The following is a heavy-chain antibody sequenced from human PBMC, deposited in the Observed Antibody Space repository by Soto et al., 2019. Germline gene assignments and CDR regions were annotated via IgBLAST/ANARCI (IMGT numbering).Heavy chain of an antibody. D-gene: IGHD2-2*01. Sequence: QVQLVQSGAEVKKPGASVKVSCKASGYTFTSYAMHWVRQAPGQRLEWMGWINAGNGNTKYSQKFQGRVTITRDTSASTAYMELSSLRSEDTAVYYCARSVYCSSTSCNRDFDYWGQGTLVTVSS. V-gene: IGHV1-3*01. CDR2: INAGNGNT. CDR3: ARSVYCSSTSCNRDFDY. CDR1: GYTFTSYA. J-gene: IGHJ4*02.